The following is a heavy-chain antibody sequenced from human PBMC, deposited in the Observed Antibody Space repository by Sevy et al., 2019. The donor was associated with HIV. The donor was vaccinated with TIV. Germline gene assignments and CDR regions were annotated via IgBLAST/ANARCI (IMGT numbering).Heavy chain of an antibody. D-gene: IGHD3-3*01. CDR3: ARGPAARDFWSGYSHRWFHP. J-gene: IGHJ5*02. CDR1: GGSFSGYY. CDR2: INHSGNT. V-gene: IGHV4-34*01. Sequence: SETLSLTCAVFGGSFSGYYWSFIRQPPGKGLEWIGEINHSGNTNYNPSLKSRITISVDTSKNQLSLTLRYVTAADTAVYYCARGPAARDFWSGYSHRWFHPWGQGTLVTVSS.